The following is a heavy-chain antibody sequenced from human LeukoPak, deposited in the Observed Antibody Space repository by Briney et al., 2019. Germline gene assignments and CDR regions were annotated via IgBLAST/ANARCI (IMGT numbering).Heavy chain of an antibody. CDR1: GFTFSSYS. CDR3: ARYDFWSDQGMDV. CDR2: ISSSSSTI. Sequence: PGGSLRLSCAASGFTFSSYSMNWVRQAPGKGLEWVSYISSSSSTIYYADSVKGRFTISRDNAKNSLYLQMNSLRAEDTAVYYCARYDFWSDQGMDVWGKGTTVTVSS. D-gene: IGHD3-3*01. J-gene: IGHJ6*04. V-gene: IGHV3-48*01.